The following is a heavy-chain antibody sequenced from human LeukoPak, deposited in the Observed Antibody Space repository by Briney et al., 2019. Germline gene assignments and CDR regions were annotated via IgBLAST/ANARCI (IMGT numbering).Heavy chain of an antibody. D-gene: IGHD3-22*01. V-gene: IGHV1-18*01. Sequence: ASVKVSCKASGYTFTSYGISWVRQAPGQGLEWMGWISAYNGNTNYAQKLQGRVTMTTDTSTSTAYMELRSLRSDDTAVYYCARGLSPRTLYYYDSSGSPFDSWGQGILVTVPS. J-gene: IGHJ4*02. CDR3: ARGLSPRTLYYYDSSGSPFDS. CDR2: ISAYNGNT. CDR1: GYTFTSYG.